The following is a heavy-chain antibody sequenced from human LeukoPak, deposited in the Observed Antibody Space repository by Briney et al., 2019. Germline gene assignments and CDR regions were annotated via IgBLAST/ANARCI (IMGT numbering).Heavy chain of an antibody. CDR2: ISDSAINT. CDR1: EFTFSDYY. Sequence: GGSLRLSCEVSEFTFSDYYMSWIRQAPGKGLEWISYISDSAINTHYADSVKGRFTISRDNAKKLLVLEMKSLRSEDTAVYYCAAYYGSGSVNYYRGMDIWGQGTTVTVSS. D-gene: IGHD3-10*01. CDR3: AAYYGSGSVNYYRGMDI. V-gene: IGHV3-11*01. J-gene: IGHJ6*02.